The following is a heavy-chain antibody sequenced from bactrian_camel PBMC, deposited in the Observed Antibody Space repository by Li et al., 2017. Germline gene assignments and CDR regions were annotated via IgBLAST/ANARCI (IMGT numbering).Heavy chain of an antibody. D-gene: IGHD7*01. CDR1: GYPYSTQW. Sequence: HVQLVESGGGSVEPGGSLRLSCVVSGYPYSTQWMGWFRQAPGKEPEGVAAIGTSSANTYYYDSVKGRFTVSRDDAKNMVYLQMNSVKPDDTAMYYCAADKWYHGGCQGELTTEFNFWGQGTQVTVS. J-gene: IGHJ4*01. V-gene: IGHV3S1*01. CDR2: IGTSSANT. CDR3: AADKWYHGGCQGELTTEFNF.